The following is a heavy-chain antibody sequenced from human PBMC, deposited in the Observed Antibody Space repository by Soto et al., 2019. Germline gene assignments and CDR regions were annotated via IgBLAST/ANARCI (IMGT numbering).Heavy chain of an antibody. CDR1: GFTFSSYA. Sequence: PGGSLRLSCAASGFTFSSYAMSWVRQAPGKGLEWVSGISGSGDYTYYADSVKGRFTISRDNFKNTLYLQMSSLRAEDTAEYNCAKGSHHDSPAPDVFNIGGKGKMVPVS. CDR2: ISGSGDYT. CDR3: AKGSHHDSPAPDVFNI. J-gene: IGHJ3*02. D-gene: IGHD3-22*01. V-gene: IGHV3-23*01.